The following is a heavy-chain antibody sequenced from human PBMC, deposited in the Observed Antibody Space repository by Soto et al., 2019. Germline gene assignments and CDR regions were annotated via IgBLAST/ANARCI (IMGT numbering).Heavy chain of an antibody. CDR3: ARARSSGGPFDY. CDR2: ISAYNGNT. D-gene: IGHD6-6*01. V-gene: IGHV1-18*04. CDR1: GYTFTSYG. J-gene: IGHJ4*02. Sequence: ASVKVSCKASGYTFTSYGISWVRQAPGQGLEWMGWISAYNGNTNYAQKLQGRVTMTTDTSTSTAYMELRSLRSDDTAAYYCARARSSGGPFDYWGQGTLVTVSS.